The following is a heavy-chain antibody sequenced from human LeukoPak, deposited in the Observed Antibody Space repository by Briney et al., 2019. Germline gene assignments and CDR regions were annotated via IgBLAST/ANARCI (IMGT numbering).Heavy chain of an antibody. V-gene: IGHV4-34*01. CDR2: INHSGST. Sequence: SETLSLTCVVYGGSFSGYYWSWIRQSPGKGLEWIGEINHSGSTNYNPSLKSRVTISVDTSKNQFSLKLSSVTAADTAVYYCARRFGTMVRGVIRYYYYYYMDVWGKGTTVTISS. CDR3: ARRFGTMVRGVIRYYYYYYMDV. CDR1: GGSFSGYY. D-gene: IGHD3-10*01. J-gene: IGHJ6*03.